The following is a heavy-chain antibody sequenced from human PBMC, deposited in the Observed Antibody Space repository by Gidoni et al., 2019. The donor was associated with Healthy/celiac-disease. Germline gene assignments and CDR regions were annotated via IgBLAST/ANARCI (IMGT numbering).Heavy chain of an antibody. J-gene: IGHJ4*02. CDR1: GASITSTTNYY. CDR3: ARGGSSIWYEFDY. V-gene: IGHV4-61*02. D-gene: IGHD6-13*01. Sequence: QVQLQASGPGLVKPSQTLSLTCTVSGASITSTTNYYWSWVRQPADKGLEWIGRIYTSGTTNYNPSFKSRVTLSVDTSKNQFSLKLTSVTAADTAIYYCARGGSSIWYEFDYWGQGTLGTVSS. CDR2: IYTSGTT.